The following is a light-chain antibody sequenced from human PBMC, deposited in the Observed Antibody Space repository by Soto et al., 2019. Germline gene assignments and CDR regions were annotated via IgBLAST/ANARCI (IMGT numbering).Light chain of an antibody. CDR3: HQSYIVPYT. J-gene: IGKJ2*01. V-gene: IGKV1-39*01. CDR1: QAISKF. Sequence: EIKMAQSPASLSAAVVDRLVITCQAGQAISKFLNWCDAKPGRSSMVMVSSAGAFAGGVLPRFRGSVSVRDFTLTINTLQPEDIATYFCHQSYIVPYTFDQGTKVDIK. CDR2: SAG.